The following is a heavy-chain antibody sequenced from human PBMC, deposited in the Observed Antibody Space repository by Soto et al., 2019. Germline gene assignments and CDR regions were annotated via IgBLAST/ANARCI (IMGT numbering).Heavy chain of an antibody. CDR1: GGTFSSYA. CDR3: ARDQYDILTGYSPYGMDV. J-gene: IGHJ6*02. CDR2: IIPIFGTA. Sequence: QVPLVQSGAEVKKPGSSVKVSCKASGGTFSSYAISWVRQAPGQGLEWMGGIIPIFGTANYAQKFQGRVTITADKSTSTAYMELSSLRSEDTAVYYCARDQYDILTGYSPYGMDVWGQGTTVTVSS. D-gene: IGHD3-9*01. V-gene: IGHV1-69*06.